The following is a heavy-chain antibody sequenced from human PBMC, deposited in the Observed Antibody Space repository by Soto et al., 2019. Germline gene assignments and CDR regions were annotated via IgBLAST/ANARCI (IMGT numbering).Heavy chain of an antibody. J-gene: IGHJ6*03. Sequence: QVQLVQSGAEVKKPGASVKVSCKASGYTFTSYGISWVRQAPGQGLEWMGRSSAYNGNTNYAQKLQGRVTMTTDTSTSTAYMELRSLRSDDTAVYYCARDFSYCSGGSCLPGGYYYYMDVWGKGTTVTVSS. CDR2: SSAYNGNT. CDR1: GYTFTSYG. CDR3: ARDFSYCSGGSCLPGGYYYYMDV. V-gene: IGHV1-18*01. D-gene: IGHD2-15*01.